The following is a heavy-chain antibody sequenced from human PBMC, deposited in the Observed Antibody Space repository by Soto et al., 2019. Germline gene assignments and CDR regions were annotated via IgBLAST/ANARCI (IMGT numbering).Heavy chain of an antibody. CDR3: ARSRDGYSFYFYYGMDG. CDR2: ILHDGSAE. J-gene: IGHJ6*02. Sequence: QPGGSLRLSCAASGFIFTSYGMHWVRQAPGKGLEWMALILHDGSAEYYADSVKGRFTISRDNSKNTLYLQMNSLTAEDTAVYYCARSRDGYSFYFYYGMDGWGQGTTVTVS. D-gene: IGHD4-4*01. V-gene: IGHV3-30*03. CDR1: GFIFTSYG.